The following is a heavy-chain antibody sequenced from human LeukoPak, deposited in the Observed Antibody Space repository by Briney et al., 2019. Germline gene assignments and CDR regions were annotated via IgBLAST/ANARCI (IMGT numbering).Heavy chain of an antibody. J-gene: IGHJ4*02. V-gene: IGHV4-39*07. CDR1: GGSISSSSYY. CDR2: IYYSGST. CDR3: ASIGDPADY. Sequence: PSETLSLTCTVSGGSISSSSYYWGWIRQPPGKGLEWIGSIYYSGSTYYNPSLKSRVTISVDTSKNQFSLKLSSVTAADTAVYYCASIGDPADYWGQGTLVTVSS. D-gene: IGHD3-16*01.